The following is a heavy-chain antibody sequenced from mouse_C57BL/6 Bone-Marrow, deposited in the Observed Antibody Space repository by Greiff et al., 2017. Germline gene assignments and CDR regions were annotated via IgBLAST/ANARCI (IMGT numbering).Heavy chain of an antibody. CDR3: AGEYSGSSYVDY. J-gene: IGHJ2*01. CDR1: GYTFTSYW. V-gene: IGHV1-7*01. Sequence: QVQLQQPGAELAKPGASVKLSCKASGYTFTSYWMHWVKQRPGQGLEWIGYINPSSGYTKYNQKFKDKATLTADKSSSTAYMQLSSLTYEDSAVYYCAGEYSGSSYVDYWGQGTTLTVSS. D-gene: IGHD1-1*01. CDR2: INPSSGYT.